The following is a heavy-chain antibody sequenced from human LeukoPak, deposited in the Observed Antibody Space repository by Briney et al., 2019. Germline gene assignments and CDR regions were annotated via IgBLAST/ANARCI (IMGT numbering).Heavy chain of an antibody. Sequence: GRSLRLSCAASGFTFEDYAMHWVRQAPGKGLEWVSGISWSSRSIVYADSVKGRFTISRDNAKNSLYLQMNSLRAEDTALYYCAKDTYSSSWYYFDYWGQGTLVTVPS. CDR2: ISWSSRSI. CDR3: AKDTYSSSWYYFDY. D-gene: IGHD6-13*01. V-gene: IGHV3-9*01. J-gene: IGHJ4*02. CDR1: GFTFEDYA.